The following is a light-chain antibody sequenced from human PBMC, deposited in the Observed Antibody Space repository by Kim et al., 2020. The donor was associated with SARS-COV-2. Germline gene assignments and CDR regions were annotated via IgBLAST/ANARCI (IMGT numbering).Light chain of an antibody. CDR2: KAS. V-gene: IGKV1-5*03. CDR3: QQYTTFVT. J-gene: IGKJ4*01. Sequence: LSASVGDRVHRTGRASETVYTWLAWYQQKPGTAPKLLIYKASTLRSGVPSRFSGSGSGTHFTLTIDSLQPDDFATYYCQQYTTFVTFGGGTKLEI. CDR1: ETVYTW.